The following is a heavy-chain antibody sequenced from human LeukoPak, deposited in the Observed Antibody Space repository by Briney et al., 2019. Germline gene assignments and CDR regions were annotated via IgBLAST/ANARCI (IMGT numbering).Heavy chain of an antibody. D-gene: IGHD3-22*01. V-gene: IGHV3-9*01. CDR3: AKDNYYDSSGTDAEYFQH. Sequence: GGSLRLSCAASGFTLDDYAMHWVRQAPGKGLEWVSGISWNSGSIGYADSVKGRFTISRDNAKNSLYLQMNSLRAEDTALYYCAKDNYYDSSGTDAEYFQHWGQGTLVTVSS. CDR2: ISWNSGSI. J-gene: IGHJ1*01. CDR1: GFTLDDYA.